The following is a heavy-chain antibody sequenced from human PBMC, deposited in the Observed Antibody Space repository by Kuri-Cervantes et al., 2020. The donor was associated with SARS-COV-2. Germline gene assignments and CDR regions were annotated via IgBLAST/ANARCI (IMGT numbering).Heavy chain of an antibody. V-gene: IGHV3-74*01. CDR1: GFTFSGHW. Sequence: LSLTCAASGFTFSGHWIHWVRQAPGKGLVWVSRINPDGSYTNNADSVKGRFTLSRDNAKNMLFLQMNSLRAEDTAVYYCAKTPYGSGSYYNPSLGYYYGMDVWGQGTTVTVSS. CDR3: AKTPYGSGSYYNPSLGYYYGMDV. CDR2: INPDGSYT. J-gene: IGHJ6*02. D-gene: IGHD3-10*01.